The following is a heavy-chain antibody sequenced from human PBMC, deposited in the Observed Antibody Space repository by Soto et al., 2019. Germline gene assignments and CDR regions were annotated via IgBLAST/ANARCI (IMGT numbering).Heavy chain of an antibody. Sequence: PSGTLTLTCTVSGGSISSYYWSWIRKPPGKGLEWIGYIYYSGSTNYNPSLKSRVTISVDTSKNQFSLKLSSVTAADTAVYYCARVIQLPNYYYYGMDVWAQGTTVTGSS. J-gene: IGHJ6*02. CDR3: ARVIQLPNYYYYGMDV. V-gene: IGHV4-59*01. CDR1: GGSISSYY. CDR2: IYYSGST. D-gene: IGHD5-18*01.